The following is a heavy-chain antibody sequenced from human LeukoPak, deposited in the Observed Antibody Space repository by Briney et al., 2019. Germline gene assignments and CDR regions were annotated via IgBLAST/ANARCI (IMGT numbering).Heavy chain of an antibody. CDR1: GYTFTSYD. CDR2: MNPNSGGT. D-gene: IGHD3-10*01. CDR3: ARGPRNYYGSGSYYTKEGIDY. V-gene: IGHV1-8*01. Sequence: ASVKVSCKASGYTFTSYDINWVRQAPGQGLEWMGWMNPNSGGTDSAQKFQGRVTMTRDTSLSTAYMELSSLRSDDTAVYYCARGPRNYYGSGSYYTKEGIDYWGQGTLVTVSS. J-gene: IGHJ4*02.